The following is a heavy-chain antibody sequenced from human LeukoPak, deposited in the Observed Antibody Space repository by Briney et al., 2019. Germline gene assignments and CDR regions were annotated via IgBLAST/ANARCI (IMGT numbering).Heavy chain of an antibody. V-gene: IGHV3-23*01. CDR3: AKGRYSYGRLLFDY. J-gene: IGHJ4*02. CDR2: ISDSGGST. CDR1: GFTFSSYA. D-gene: IGHD5-18*01. Sequence: PGGSLRLSCAASGFTFSSYAMSWVRQAPGKGLEWVSAISDSGGSTYYADSVKGRFTISRDNSKNTLYLQMNSLRAEDTAVYYCAKGRYSYGRLLFDYWGQGTLVTSST.